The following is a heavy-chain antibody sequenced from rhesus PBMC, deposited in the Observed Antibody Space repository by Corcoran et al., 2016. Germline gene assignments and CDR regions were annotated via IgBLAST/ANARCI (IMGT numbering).Heavy chain of an antibody. Sequence: QVQLQESGPGLVKPSETLSLTCAVSGGSISSSNWWSCIRQPPGKGLEWIGYMSGNSGSTYYNPSLKSRVTISKDTSKNQFSLKLSSVTAADTAVYYCARDLDTVGTDWGQGVLVTVSS. CDR2: MSGNSGST. CDR1: GGSISSSNW. V-gene: IGHV4S19*01. CDR3: ARDLDTVGTD. D-gene: IGHD5-30*01. J-gene: IGHJ4*01.